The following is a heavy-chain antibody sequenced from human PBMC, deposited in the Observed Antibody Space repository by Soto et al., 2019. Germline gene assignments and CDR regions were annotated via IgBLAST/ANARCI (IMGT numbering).Heavy chain of an antibody. D-gene: IGHD3-10*01. CDR3: ARMYYYGSGSYSKIGSGYYYYYYMDV. CDR1: GYTFTSYD. CDR2: MNPNSGNT. Sequence: ASVKVSCKASGYTFTSYDINWVRQATGQGLEWMAWMNPNSGNTGYAQKFQGRVTMTRNTSISTAYMELSSLRSEDTAVYYCARMYYYGSGSYSKIGSGYYYYYYMDVWGKGTTVTVSS. J-gene: IGHJ6*03. V-gene: IGHV1-8*01.